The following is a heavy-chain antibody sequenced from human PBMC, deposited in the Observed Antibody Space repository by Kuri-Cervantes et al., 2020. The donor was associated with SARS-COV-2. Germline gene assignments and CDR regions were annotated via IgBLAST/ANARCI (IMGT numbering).Heavy chain of an antibody. CDR2: ISAYNGNT. CDR3: ARDAVVPAAMSYYYGMDV. J-gene: IGHJ6*02. D-gene: IGHD2-2*01. V-gene: IGHV1-18*01. CDR1: GYTFTSYG. Sequence: ASVKVSCKASGYTFTSYGISWVRQAPGQGLEWMGWISAYNGNTNYAQKFQGRVTITADKSTSTAYMELSSLRSGDTAVYYCARDAVVPAAMSYYYGMDVWGQGTTVTVSS.